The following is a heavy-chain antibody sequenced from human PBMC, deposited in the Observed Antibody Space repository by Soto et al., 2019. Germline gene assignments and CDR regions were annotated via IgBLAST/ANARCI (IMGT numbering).Heavy chain of an antibody. V-gene: IGHV3-30*18. CDR3: AKDSGRYSSGWYALDY. J-gene: IGHJ4*02. D-gene: IGHD6-19*01. CDR2: ISYDGSNK. Sequence: LRLSCAASGFTFSSYGMHWVRQAPGKGLEWVAVISYDGSNKYYADSVKGRFTISRDNSKNTLYLQMNSLRAEDTAVYYCAKDSGRYSSGWYALDYWGQGTLVTVSS. CDR1: GFTFSSYG.